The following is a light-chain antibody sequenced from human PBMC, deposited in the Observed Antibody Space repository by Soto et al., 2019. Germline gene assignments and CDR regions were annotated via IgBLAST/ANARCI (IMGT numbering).Light chain of an antibody. Sequence: EIVLTQSPGTLSLSPGERATLSCRASQGVSNNYLAWYRQKPRQAPRLLMYDASDRATGIPARFSGSGSGTDFTLTISSLEPEDFAVYYCQQRSNWPWTFGQGTEV. CDR1: QGVSNNY. CDR2: DAS. V-gene: IGKV3D-11*01. CDR3: QQRSNWPWT. J-gene: IGKJ1*01.